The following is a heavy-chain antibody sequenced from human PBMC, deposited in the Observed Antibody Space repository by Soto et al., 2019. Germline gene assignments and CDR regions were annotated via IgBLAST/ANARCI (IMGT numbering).Heavy chain of an antibody. CDR1: GYTFTSYY. J-gene: IGHJ6*02. CDR2: INPSGGST. D-gene: IGHD6-19*01. CDR3: ASSLGVAGRDYYYYYGMGV. V-gene: IGHV1-46*01. Sequence: ASVKVSCKASGYTFTSYYMHWVRQAPGQGLEWMGIINPSGGSTSYAQKFQGRVTMTRDTSTSTVYMELSSLRSEDTAVYYCASSLGVAGRDYYYYYGMGVWGQGTTVTVSS.